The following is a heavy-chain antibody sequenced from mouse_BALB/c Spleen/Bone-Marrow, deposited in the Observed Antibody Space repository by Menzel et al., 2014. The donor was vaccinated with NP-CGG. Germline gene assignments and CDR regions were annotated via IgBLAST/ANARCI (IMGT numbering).Heavy chain of an antibody. Sequence: QVQLPQSGAELVMPGASVNMSCKASGYTFTDYWMHWVKQRPGQGLEWIGAIDTSDSYTTYNQKFKGKATLTVDESSNTAYMQLSSLTSEDSAVYYCARNYYYFDYWGQGTTLTVSS. CDR3: ARNYYYFDY. D-gene: IGHD1-1*02. CDR2: IDTSDSYT. CDR1: GYTFTDYW. J-gene: IGHJ2*01. V-gene: IGHV1-69*01.